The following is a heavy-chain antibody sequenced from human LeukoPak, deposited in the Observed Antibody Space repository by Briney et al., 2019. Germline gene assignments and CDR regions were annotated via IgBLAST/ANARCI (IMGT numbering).Heavy chain of an antibody. J-gene: IGHJ5*02. CDR3: ARDSLRYCSGGSCNWFDP. D-gene: IGHD2-15*01. CDR1: GFTFSSYG. Sequence: GRSLRPSCAASGFTFSSYGMHWVRQAPGKGLEWVAVIWYDGSNKYYADSVKGRFTISRDNSKNTLYLQMNSLRAEDTAVYYCARDSLRYCSGGSCNWFDPWGQGTLVTVSS. CDR2: IWYDGSNK. V-gene: IGHV3-33*01.